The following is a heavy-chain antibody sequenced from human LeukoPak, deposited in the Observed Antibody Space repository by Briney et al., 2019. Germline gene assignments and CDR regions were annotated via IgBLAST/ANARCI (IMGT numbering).Heavy chain of an antibody. D-gene: IGHD5-18*01. CDR2: INPSGGST. Sequence: ASVKASCKASGYTFTSYYMHWVRQAPGQGLEWMGIINPSGGSTSYAQKFQGRVTMTRDMSTSTAYMELRSLRSDDTAVYYCASGLYSYGIYWGQGTLVTVSS. CDR1: GYTFTSYY. CDR3: ASGLYSYGIY. J-gene: IGHJ4*02. V-gene: IGHV1-46*01.